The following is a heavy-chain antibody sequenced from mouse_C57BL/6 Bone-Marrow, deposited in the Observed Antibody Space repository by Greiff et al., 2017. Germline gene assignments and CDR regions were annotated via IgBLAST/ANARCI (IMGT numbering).Heavy chain of an antibody. Sequence: VQLKESGPGLVKPSQSLSLTCSVTGYSITSGYYWNWIRQFPGNKLEWMGYISYDGSNNYNPSLKNRISITRDTSKNQFFLKLNSVTTEDTATYYCARIYYYGGWYFDVWGTGTTVTVSS. V-gene: IGHV3-6*01. CDR3: ARIYYYGGWYFDV. D-gene: IGHD1-1*01. CDR1: GYSITSGYY. J-gene: IGHJ1*03. CDR2: ISYDGSN.